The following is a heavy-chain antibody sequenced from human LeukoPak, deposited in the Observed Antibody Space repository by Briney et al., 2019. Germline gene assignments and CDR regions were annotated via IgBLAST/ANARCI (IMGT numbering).Heavy chain of an antibody. CDR1: GFTFSIYA. V-gene: IGHV3-74*01. CDR2: INSDGSST. CDR3: RYYDSSGSQTDY. D-gene: IGHD3-22*01. Sequence: GGSLRLSCAASGFTFSIYAMHWVRQAPGKGLVWVSRINSDGSSTNYADSVKGRFTISRDNAKNTLYLQMNSLRAEDTAVYYCRYYDSSGSQTDYWGQGTLVTVSS. J-gene: IGHJ4*02.